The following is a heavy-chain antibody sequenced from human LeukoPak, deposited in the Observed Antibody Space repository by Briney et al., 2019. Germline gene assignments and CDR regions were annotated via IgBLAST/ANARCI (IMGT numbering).Heavy chain of an antibody. D-gene: IGHD3-10*01. CDR3: AHTPYGSGSYSGEHADY. J-gene: IGHJ4*02. V-gene: IGHV1-2*02. CDR2: INPNSGGT. Sequence: ASVKVSCKAFGYTFTGYYMHWVRQAPGQGLEWMGWINPNSGGTNYAQKFQGRVTMTRDTSISTAYMELSRLRSDDTAVYYCAHTPYGSGSYSGEHADYWGQGTLVTVSS. CDR1: GYTFTGYY.